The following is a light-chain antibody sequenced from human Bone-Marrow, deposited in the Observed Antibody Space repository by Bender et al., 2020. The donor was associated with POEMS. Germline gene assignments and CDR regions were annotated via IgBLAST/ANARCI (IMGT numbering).Light chain of an antibody. V-gene: IGLV1-44*01. CDR3: TAWDDSLSWV. CDR1: ASNVGSNP. Sequence: QSVLTQAPSASGTPGQRVTISCSGAASNVGSNPVNWYQRVPGTAPKLLIYDINQRPSGVPDRFSGSKSGTSASLAISGLQSEDAADYYCTAWDDSLSWVFGGGTKLTVL. J-gene: IGLJ3*02. CDR2: DIN.